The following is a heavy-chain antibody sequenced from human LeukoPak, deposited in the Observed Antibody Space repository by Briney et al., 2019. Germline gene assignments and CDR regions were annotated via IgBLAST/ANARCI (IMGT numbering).Heavy chain of an antibody. V-gene: IGHV4-59*08. D-gene: IGHD3-10*01. CDR2: IYYSGGT. J-gene: IGHJ5*02. Sequence: SETLSLTCTVSGGSISSDYWSWIRQPPGKRPEWIGYIYYSGGTTYNPSLKSRVTISVGTSRNQFSLKMRSVTAADTAVYYCARLTSYDSGIYSPWFDPWGQGTPVTVSS. CDR1: GGSISSDY. CDR3: ARLTSYDSGIYSPWFDP.